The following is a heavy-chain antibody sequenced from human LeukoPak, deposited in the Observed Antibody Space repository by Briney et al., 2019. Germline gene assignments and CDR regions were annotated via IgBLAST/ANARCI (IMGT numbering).Heavy chain of an antibody. Sequence: PGRSLRLSCAASGFTFSSYGMHWVRQAPGKGLEWVSSISSSSSYIYYADSVKGRFTISRDNAKNSLYLQMNSLRAEDTAVYYCARSGGSTVFYYMDVWGKGTTDTVSS. D-gene: IGHD2-2*01. CDR2: ISSSSSYI. V-gene: IGHV3-21*01. J-gene: IGHJ6*03. CDR1: GFTFSSYG. CDR3: ARSGGSTVFYYMDV.